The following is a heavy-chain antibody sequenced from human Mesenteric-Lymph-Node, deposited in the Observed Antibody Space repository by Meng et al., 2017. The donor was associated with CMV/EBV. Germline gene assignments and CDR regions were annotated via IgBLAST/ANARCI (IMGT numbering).Heavy chain of an antibody. J-gene: IGHJ4*02. CDR3: ARHQRWLKSEGGFNY. Sequence: QLWGADVLHPPGTRSLPAAVSGGSYSGYDWSWIRQPPGKGLEWIGEINHSGSTNYNPSLKSRVTISVDTSKNQFSLKLSSVTAADTAVYYCARHQRWLKSEGGFNYWGQGTLVTVSS. D-gene: IGHD4-23*01. V-gene: IGHV4-34*01. CDR1: GGSYSGYD. CDR2: INHSGST.